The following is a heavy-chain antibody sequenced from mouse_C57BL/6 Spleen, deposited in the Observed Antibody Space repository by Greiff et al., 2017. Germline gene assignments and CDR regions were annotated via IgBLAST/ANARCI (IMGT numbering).Heavy chain of an antibody. J-gene: IGHJ3*01. CDR3: TRGDYGSSPAWFAY. D-gene: IGHD1-1*01. V-gene: IGHV1-15*01. CDR2: IDPETGGT. CDR1: GYTFTDYE. Sequence: QVQLQQSGAELVRPGASVTLSCKASGYTFTDYEMHWVKQTPVHGLEWIGAIDPETGGTAYNQKFKGKAILTADKSSSTAYMELRSLTSEDSAVYSCTRGDYGSSPAWFAYWGQGTLVTVSA.